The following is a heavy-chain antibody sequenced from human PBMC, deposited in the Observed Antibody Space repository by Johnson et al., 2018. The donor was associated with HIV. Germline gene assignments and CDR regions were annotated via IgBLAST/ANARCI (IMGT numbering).Heavy chain of an antibody. D-gene: IGHD3-3*01. V-gene: IGHV3-66*01. CDR1: GFTVSSNY. Sequence: VQLVESGGGLVQPGGSLRLSCAASGFTVSSNYMSWVRQAPGKGLEWVSVIYSVGSTYYADSVKGRFTLSRDNSKNTLYLQLNSLRAEDTAVDYCERGNYDFWSGYRRYAFDIWGQGTMVTVSS. CDR2: IYSVGST. J-gene: IGHJ3*02. CDR3: ERGNYDFWSGYRRYAFDI.